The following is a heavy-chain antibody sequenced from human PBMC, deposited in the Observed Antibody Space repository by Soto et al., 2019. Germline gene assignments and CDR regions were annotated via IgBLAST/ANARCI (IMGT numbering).Heavy chain of an antibody. CDR1: GGSISSSSYY. V-gene: IGHV4-39*01. J-gene: IGHJ6*02. D-gene: IGHD6-19*01. CDR2: IYYSGST. Sequence: PSETLSLTCTVSGGSISSSSYYWGWIRQPPGKGLEWIGSIYYSGSTYYNPSLKSRVTISVDTSKNQFSLKLSSVTAADTAVYYCARVWYSSGWYSSDYYYGMDVWGQGTPVTVSS. CDR3: ARVWYSSGWYSSDYYYGMDV.